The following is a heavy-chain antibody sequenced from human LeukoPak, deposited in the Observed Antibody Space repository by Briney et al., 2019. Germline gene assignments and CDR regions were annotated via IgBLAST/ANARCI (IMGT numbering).Heavy chain of an antibody. D-gene: IGHD4-11*01. CDR1: GFTFNQYW. J-gene: IGHJ4*02. Sequence: RPGGSLRLSCAASGFTFNQYWMHWVRQAPGAGLEWVSRLKTDGSRTNYADSVKGRFTISRDNARNTVYLQMNSLRAEDTAVYYCSRDHPGSNSLDYWGQGTLVTVSS. CDR2: LKTDGSRT. V-gene: IGHV3-74*01. CDR3: SRDHPGSNSLDY.